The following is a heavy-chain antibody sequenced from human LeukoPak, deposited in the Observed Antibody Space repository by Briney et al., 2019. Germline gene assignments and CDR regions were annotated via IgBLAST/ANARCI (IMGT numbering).Heavy chain of an antibody. J-gene: IGHJ4*02. CDR1: GYAFTTYY. D-gene: IGHD1-26*01. Sequence: ASVTVTFTSSGYAFTTYYMHWVRQAPAQGLEWMGIINPSGGSPTYAQKFQGRVTMTRDTSTNTIYMELSSLRSEDTAVYYCARDSGSHSFDYWGQGTLVTVSS. CDR3: ARDSGSHSFDY. V-gene: IGHV1-46*03. CDR2: INPSGGSP.